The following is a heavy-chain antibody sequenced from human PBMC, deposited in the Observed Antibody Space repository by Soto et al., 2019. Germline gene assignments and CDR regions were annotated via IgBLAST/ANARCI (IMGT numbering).Heavy chain of an antibody. J-gene: IGHJ4*02. D-gene: IGHD1-26*01. Sequence: QVQLVESGGGVVQPGKSLRLSCAASGFTFSDYGIHWVRQAPGKGLDWVAVISYDGSQQYYADSVKGRFTISRDNSKNALYLQMNSLRDEDTAVYYCAKDSVEYTTSQTFDYWGQGALVTVSS. V-gene: IGHV3-30*18. CDR1: GFTFSDYG. CDR3: AKDSVEYTTSQTFDY. CDR2: ISYDGSQQ.